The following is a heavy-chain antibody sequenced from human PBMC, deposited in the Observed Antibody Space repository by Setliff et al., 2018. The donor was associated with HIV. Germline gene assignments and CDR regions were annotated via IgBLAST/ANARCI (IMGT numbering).Heavy chain of an antibody. D-gene: IGHD3-10*02. CDR3: ARDGDYGYNYVA. Sequence: ETLSLTCTFAGGSMSTYHWGWIRQPAGKGLEWIGRIYRSGRTDYNPSLKSRVTMSADTSDNQFSLSLSSVTAADTAVYYCARDGDYGYNYVAWGQGTLVTVSS. V-gene: IGHV4-4*07. CDR1: GGSMSTYH. CDR2: IYRSGRT. J-gene: IGHJ5*02.